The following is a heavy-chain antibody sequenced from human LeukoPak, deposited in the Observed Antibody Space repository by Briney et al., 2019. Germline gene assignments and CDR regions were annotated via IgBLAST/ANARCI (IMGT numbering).Heavy chain of an antibody. CDR2: IYHSGST. Sequence: SETLSLTCTVSGYSISSGYYWGWIRQPPGKGLEWIGSIYHSGSTYYNPSLKSRVTISVDTSKNQFSLKLSSVTAADTAVYYCAREKTLGGFWSGYYTHYFDYWGQGTLVTVSS. J-gene: IGHJ4*02. D-gene: IGHD3-3*01. CDR1: GYSISSGYY. V-gene: IGHV4-38-2*02. CDR3: AREKTLGGFWSGYYTHYFDY.